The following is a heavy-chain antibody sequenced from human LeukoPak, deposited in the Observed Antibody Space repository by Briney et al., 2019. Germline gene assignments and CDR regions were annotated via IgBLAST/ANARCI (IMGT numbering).Heavy chain of an antibody. J-gene: IGHJ4*02. CDR3: AKGGATVIDY. V-gene: IGHV3-74*01. Sequence: GGSLRLSCAASGFTFSNYWMHWVRQAPGKGLVWVSRINSDGSTTTSADAVKGRFTISRDNAKNTLYLQMNSLRAEDTAVYYCAKGGATVIDYWGQGTLVTVSS. CDR2: INSDGSTT. D-gene: IGHD4-17*01. CDR1: GFTFSNYW.